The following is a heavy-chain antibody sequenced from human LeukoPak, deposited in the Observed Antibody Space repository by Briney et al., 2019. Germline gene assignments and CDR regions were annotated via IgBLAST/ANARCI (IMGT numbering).Heavy chain of an antibody. CDR2: IYSGGST. Sequence: GGSLRLSCAASGFTVISNYMSWVRQAPGKGLEWVALIYSGGSTYYADSVRGRFTISRDNSKNTLCLQMNSLRAEDTAVYYCATTRYDAFDIWGQGTMVTVSS. J-gene: IGHJ3*02. V-gene: IGHV3-53*01. CDR1: GFTVISNY. D-gene: IGHD4-17*01. CDR3: ATTRYDAFDI.